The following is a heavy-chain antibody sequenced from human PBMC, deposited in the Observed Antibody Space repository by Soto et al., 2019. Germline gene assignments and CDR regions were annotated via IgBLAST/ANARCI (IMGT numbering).Heavy chain of an antibody. D-gene: IGHD3-3*01. Sequence: PSETLSLTCTVSGGSISSGDYYWSWIRQPPGKGLEWIGYIYYSGSTYYNPSLKSRVTISVDTSKNQFSLKLSSVTAADTAVYYCAREGLAIFGVVTTSWFDPWGQGTLVTVSS. CDR1: GGSISSGDYY. CDR3: AREGLAIFGVVTTSWFDP. CDR2: IYYSGST. J-gene: IGHJ5*02. V-gene: IGHV4-30-4*01.